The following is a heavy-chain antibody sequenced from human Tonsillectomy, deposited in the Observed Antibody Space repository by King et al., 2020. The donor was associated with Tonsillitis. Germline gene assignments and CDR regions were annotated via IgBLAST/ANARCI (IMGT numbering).Heavy chain of an antibody. CDR1: SSGYY. V-gene: IGHV4-38-2*02. J-gene: IGHJ6*02. CDR2: IYHSGST. Sequence: SSGYYWGWIRQPPGKGLEWIGSIYHSGSTYYNPSLKSRVTISVDTSKNQFSLKLSSVTAEDTAVYYCARDRTVTERGMDVWGQGTTVTVSS. D-gene: IGHD4-17*01. CDR3: ARDRTVTERGMDV.